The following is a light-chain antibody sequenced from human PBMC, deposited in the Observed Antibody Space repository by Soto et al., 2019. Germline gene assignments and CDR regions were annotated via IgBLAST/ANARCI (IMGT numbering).Light chain of an antibody. CDR2: DAS. V-gene: IGLV2-11*01. Sequence: QSVLTQPRSVSASPGQSVTISRTGTSSNVGGYNYVSWYQQNPGKAPKLMIYDASKRPPGVPDRFSGSKSGNAAFLTISGLQVEDEADYYCCSYAASYTLLFGGGTKLTVL. CDR1: SSNVGGYNY. CDR3: CSYAASYTLL. J-gene: IGLJ3*02.